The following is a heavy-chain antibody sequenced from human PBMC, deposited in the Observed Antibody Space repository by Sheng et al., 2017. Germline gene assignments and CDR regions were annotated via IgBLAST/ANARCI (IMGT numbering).Heavy chain of an antibody. Sequence: KPSETLSLTCTVSGGSIRNYYWSWVRQPPGKGLQWIGYIYNSGSTKYNPSLKSRVTIFGDTSKNQFSLRLTSVTAADTAVYYCARSPPPRDFGVVPLVNMDVWGQGTTVTVSS. V-gene: IGHV4-59*01. CDR2: IYNSGST. D-gene: IGHD3-3*01. J-gene: IGHJ6*02. CDR1: GGSIRNYY. CDR3: ARSPPPRDFGVVPLVNMDV.